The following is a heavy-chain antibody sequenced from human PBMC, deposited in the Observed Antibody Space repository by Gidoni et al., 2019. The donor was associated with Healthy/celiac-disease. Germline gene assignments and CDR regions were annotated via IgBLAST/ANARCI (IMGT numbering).Heavy chain of an antibody. D-gene: IGHD3-22*01. Sequence: QVQLVESGGGVVQPGRSLRLSCAASGFTFSNYAIHWVRQAPGKGLEWVAVISYDGSNKYYADSVKGRFTISRDNSKNKVDLQMSSLRAEDTAVYYCARARYYYDSSGYDYWGQGTLVTVSS. V-gene: IGHV3-30-3*01. CDR2: ISYDGSNK. CDR3: ARARYYYDSSGYDY. J-gene: IGHJ4*02. CDR1: GFTFSNYA.